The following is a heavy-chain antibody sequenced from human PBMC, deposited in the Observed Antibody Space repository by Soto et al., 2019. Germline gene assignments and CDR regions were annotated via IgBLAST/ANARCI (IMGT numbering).Heavy chain of an antibody. J-gene: IGHJ4*02. Sequence: SETLSLTCSVSGDSINSDKYYWGWIRQPPGKGLEWIGSIYFRGNTYYNPSLQTRVTISLDKSKSQFSLKLNPVTAADSAVYFCARLEGLATISYYFDFWGQGALVTVSS. V-gene: IGHV4-39*01. CDR1: GDSINSDKYY. D-gene: IGHD3-9*01. CDR3: ARLEGLATISYYFDF. CDR2: IYFRGNT.